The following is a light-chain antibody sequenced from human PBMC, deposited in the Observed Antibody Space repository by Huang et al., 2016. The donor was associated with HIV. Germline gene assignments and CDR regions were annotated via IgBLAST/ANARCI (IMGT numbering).Light chain of an antibody. V-gene: IGKV3-11*01. Sequence: EVVLTQSPATLSLSPGERATLSCRASESVSNSLAWYQQRPGQAPRLLIDDGSNRATGIPVRFSGSGSGTDFTLTISSLEPEDFAVYYCQQRAKNFGGGTKVEIK. CDR2: DGS. CDR3: QQRAKN. CDR1: ESVSNS. J-gene: IGKJ4*01.